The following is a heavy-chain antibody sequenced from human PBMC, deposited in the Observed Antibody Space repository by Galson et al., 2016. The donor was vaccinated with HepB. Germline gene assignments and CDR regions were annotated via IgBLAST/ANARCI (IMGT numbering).Heavy chain of an antibody. V-gene: IGHV1-69*06. CDR2: XXPXXXTA. D-gene: IGHD3-22*01. J-gene: IGHJ4*02. Sequence: SVKVSCKASGGTFSSYAISWVRQAPGQGXXXIGXXXPXXXTANXXQKXKGRVXITAEKHTSTLYMWLSSPISEDTAVYYCARGGGSYEWFLRPWDYWGQGTLVTVSS. CDR1: GGTFSSYA. CDR3: ARGGGSYEWFLRPWDY.